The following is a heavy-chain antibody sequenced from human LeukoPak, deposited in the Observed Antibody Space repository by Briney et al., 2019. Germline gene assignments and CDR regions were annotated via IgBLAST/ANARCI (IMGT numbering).Heavy chain of an antibody. CDR2: IKEDGSVK. Sequence: PGGSLRLSCAASGFTFSSFWMIWVRQAPGKGLEWVANIKEDGSVKNYVDSAKGRFAISRDNAKNSLFLQMNSLRAEDTAVYYCAKGYTYGSDWGQGTLVTVSS. J-gene: IGHJ4*02. D-gene: IGHD5-18*01. CDR3: AKGYTYGSD. V-gene: IGHV3-7*03. CDR1: GFTFSSFW.